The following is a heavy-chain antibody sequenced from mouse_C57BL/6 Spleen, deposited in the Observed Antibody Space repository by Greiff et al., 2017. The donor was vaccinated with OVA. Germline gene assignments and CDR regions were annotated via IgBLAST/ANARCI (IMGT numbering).Heavy chain of an antibody. Sequence: QVQLQQPGAELVKPGASVKLSCKASGYTLTSYWMQWVKQRPGQGLEWIGEIDPSDSYTNYNQKFKGKATLTVDTSSSTAYMQLSSLTSEDSAVYYCARYYYGSSYYAMDYWGQGTSVTVSS. J-gene: IGHJ4*01. V-gene: IGHV1-50*01. D-gene: IGHD1-1*01. CDR3: ARYYYGSSYYAMDY. CDR1: GYTLTSYW. CDR2: IDPSDSYT.